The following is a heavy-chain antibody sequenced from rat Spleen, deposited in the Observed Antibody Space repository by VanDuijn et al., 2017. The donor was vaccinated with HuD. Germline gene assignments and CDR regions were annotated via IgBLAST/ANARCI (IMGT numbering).Heavy chain of an antibody. V-gene: IGHV5-27*01. Sequence: EVQLVESGGGLVQPGRSLKLSCAASGFTFSDYNMAWVRQAPTKGLEWVASISPSGGSTYYPDSVKGRFTISRDKAKSTQYLQMNSLRSEDTATYYCATDEGTTPECWGQGTLVTVSS. D-gene: IGHD1-5*01. CDR2: ISPSGGST. CDR1: GFTFSDYN. CDR3: ATDEGTTPEC. J-gene: IGHJ3*01.